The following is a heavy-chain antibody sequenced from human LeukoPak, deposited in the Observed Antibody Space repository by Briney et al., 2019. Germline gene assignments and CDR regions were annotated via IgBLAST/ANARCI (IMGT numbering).Heavy chain of an antibody. V-gene: IGHV3-30*04. CDR1: GFTFSSYA. CDR3: ARVRGIVATIGYFDY. Sequence: PGGSLRLSCAASGFTFSSYAMRWVRQAPGKGLEWVAVISYDGSTKYYADSVKGRFTISRDNSKNTLYLQMNSLGAEDTAVYYCARVRGIVATIGYFDYWGQGTLVTVSS. D-gene: IGHD5-12*01. CDR2: ISYDGSTK. J-gene: IGHJ4*02.